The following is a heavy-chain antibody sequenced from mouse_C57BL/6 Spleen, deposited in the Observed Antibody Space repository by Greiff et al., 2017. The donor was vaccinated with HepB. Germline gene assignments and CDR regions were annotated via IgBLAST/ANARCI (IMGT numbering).Heavy chain of an antibody. Sequence: DVKLVESGGGLVKPGGSLTLSCAASGFTFSSYTMSWVRQTPGKGLEWVATISGGGGDTNYPDSVKGRFTISRDNAKNTLYLQMRRLRSEDTALYYCARHGRRLCEFDYWGKGTTLTVSS. CDR2: ISGGGGDT. D-gene: IGHD2-2*01. CDR3: ARHGRRLCEFDY. V-gene: IGHV5-9*01. J-gene: IGHJ2*01. CDR1: GFTFSSYT.